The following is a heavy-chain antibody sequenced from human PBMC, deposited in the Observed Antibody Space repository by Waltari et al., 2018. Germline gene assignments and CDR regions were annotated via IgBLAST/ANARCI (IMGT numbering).Heavy chain of an antibody. CDR1: GGSISSSSYY. CDR3: ARIRYFDWFPDAFDI. CDR2: IYYSGST. D-gene: IGHD3-9*01. V-gene: IGHV4-39*01. Sequence: QLQLQESGPGLVKPSETLSLTCTVSGGSISSSSYYWGWIRQPPGKGLEWIGSIYYSGSTYDNPSLKSRVTIPVDTSKNQFSLKLSSVTAADTAVYYCARIRYFDWFPDAFDIWGQGTMVTVSS. J-gene: IGHJ3*02.